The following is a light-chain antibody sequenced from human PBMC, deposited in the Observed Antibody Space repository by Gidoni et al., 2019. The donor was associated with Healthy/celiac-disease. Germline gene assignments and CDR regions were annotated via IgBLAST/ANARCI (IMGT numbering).Light chain of an antibody. CDR3: QQYGSSPTWT. Sequence: DIVLTQSPGTLSLSPGERATLSCRASQSGSSSYLAWYQQKPGQAPRLLIYGASSRATGIPDRFSGSGSGTDFTLTISRLEPEDFAVYYCQQYGSSPTWTFGQGTKVEIK. V-gene: IGKV3-20*01. J-gene: IGKJ1*01. CDR2: GAS. CDR1: QSGSSSY.